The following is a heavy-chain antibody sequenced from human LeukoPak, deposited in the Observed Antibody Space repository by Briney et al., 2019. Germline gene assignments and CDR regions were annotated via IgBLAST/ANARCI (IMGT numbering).Heavy chain of an antibody. Sequence: GGSLRLSCAASGFTFRSYGMHWVRQAPGKGLEWVAFIRYDGSNKYYADSVKGRFTISRDNSKNTLYLQMNSLRAEDTAVYYCAKDRVAAAGIRGWFYYFDYWGQGTLVTVSS. CDR3: AKDRVAAAGIRGWFYYFDY. D-gene: IGHD6-13*01. CDR2: IRYDGSNK. CDR1: GFTFRSYG. V-gene: IGHV3-30*02. J-gene: IGHJ4*02.